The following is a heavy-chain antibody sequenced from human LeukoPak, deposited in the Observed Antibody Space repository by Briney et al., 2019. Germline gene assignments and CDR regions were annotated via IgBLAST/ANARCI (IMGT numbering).Heavy chain of an antibody. CDR1: GGSFSGYY. D-gene: IGHD6-19*01. Sequence: SETLSLTCAVYGGSFSGYYWSWIRQPPGKGLEWIGEINHSGSTNYNPSLKSRVTISVDTSKNQFSLKLSSVTAADTAVYYCARDLSQWLARQSYYYYGMDVWGQGTTVTVSS. V-gene: IGHV4-34*01. CDR3: ARDLSQWLARQSYYYYGMDV. J-gene: IGHJ6*02. CDR2: INHSGST.